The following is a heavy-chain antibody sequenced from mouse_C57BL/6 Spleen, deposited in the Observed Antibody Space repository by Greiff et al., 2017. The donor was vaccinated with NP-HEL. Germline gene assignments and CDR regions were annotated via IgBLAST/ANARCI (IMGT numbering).Heavy chain of an antibody. Sequence: EVQLQQSGAELVRPGASVKLSCTASGFNIKDYYMHWVKQRPEQGLEWIGRIDPEDGDTEYAPKFQGKATMTADTSSNTAYLQLSSLTSEATAVYYCTTGATVVAPGFAYWGQGTLVTVSA. CDR3: TTGATVVAPGFAY. V-gene: IGHV14-1*01. J-gene: IGHJ3*01. D-gene: IGHD1-1*01. CDR1: GFNIKDYY. CDR2: IDPEDGDT.